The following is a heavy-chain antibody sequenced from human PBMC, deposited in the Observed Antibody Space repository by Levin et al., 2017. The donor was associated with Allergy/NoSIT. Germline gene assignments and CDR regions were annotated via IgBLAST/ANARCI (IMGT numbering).Heavy chain of an antibody. V-gene: IGHV4-30-2*01. D-gene: IGHD5-18*01. J-gene: IGHJ4*02. CDR3: ARVAGYSYGYYFDY. CDR2: IYLSGST. CDR1: GGPISSGGYS. Sequence: SQTLSLTCAVSGGPISSGGYSWSWIRQPPGKGLEWIGNIYLSGSTNDNPSLKSRVTMSVDRSKNQFSLKLSYVTAADTAVYYCARVAGYSYGYYFDYWGPGTLVTISS.